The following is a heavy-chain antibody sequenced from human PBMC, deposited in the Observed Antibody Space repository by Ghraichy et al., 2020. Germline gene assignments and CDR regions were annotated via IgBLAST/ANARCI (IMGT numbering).Heavy chain of an antibody. CDR1: GFTLSNHW. J-gene: IGHJ6*02. Sequence: GGSLRLSCVVSGFTLSNHWMHWVRQAPGKGLVWVSRINNDGSSTTYAASVKGQFTISRDNAKNTLYLQMNSLRAEDTAVYYCARGNYDALDVWGQGTTVTVS. CDR2: INNDGSST. V-gene: IGHV3-74*01. CDR3: ARGNYDALDV.